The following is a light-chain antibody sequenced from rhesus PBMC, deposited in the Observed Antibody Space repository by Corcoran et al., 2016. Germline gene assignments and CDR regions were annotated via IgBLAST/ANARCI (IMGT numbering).Light chain of an antibody. CDR3: MQGIQLPLT. CDR1: QSLLHSGGKTF. J-gene: IGKJ4*01. CDR2: EAS. V-gene: IGKV2-90*01. Sequence: DIVMTQSPLSLPVTPGEPASFSCRSSQSLLHSGGKTFLYWYLQKPGQSPQLLIYEASKRAYGVPNRFSGSGSGTDLTMKISRVEAEDVGLYYCMQGIQLPLTFGGGTRLELK.